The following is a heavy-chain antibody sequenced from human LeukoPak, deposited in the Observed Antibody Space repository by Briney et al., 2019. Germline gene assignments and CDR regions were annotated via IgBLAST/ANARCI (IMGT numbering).Heavy chain of an antibody. V-gene: IGHV1-69*13. CDR1: GGTFSSYA. CDR3: ARVGDFWSGPSGYFDY. Sequence: SVKVSCKASGGTFSSYAISWVRQAPGQGLEWMGGIIPIFGTANYAQKFQGRVTITADESTSTAYMKLSSLRSEDTAVYYCARVGDFWSGPSGYFDYWGQGTLVTVSS. CDR2: IIPIFGTA. J-gene: IGHJ4*02. D-gene: IGHD3-3*01.